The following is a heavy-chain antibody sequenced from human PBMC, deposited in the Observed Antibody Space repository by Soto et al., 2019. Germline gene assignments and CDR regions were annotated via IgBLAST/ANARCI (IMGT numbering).Heavy chain of an antibody. CDR2: ISGSGCTT. D-gene: IGHD5-12*01. CDR3: AKGVTTIVATGSWFDH. CDR1: GFTFNSYA. J-gene: IGHJ5*02. Sequence: PGGSLRLSCAVSGFTFNSYAMNWVRQAPGKGLEWVSSISGSGCTTYYADAVKGRFTISRDNSKNTLFLQMNSLRSEDTAVYYCAKGVTTIVATGSWFDHWGQGTLVTVSS. V-gene: IGHV3-23*01.